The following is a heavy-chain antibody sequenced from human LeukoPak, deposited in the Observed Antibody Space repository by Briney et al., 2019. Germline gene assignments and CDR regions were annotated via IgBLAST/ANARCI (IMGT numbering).Heavy chain of an antibody. CDR3: ARVHGSVSYSGYYMDV. V-gene: IGHV3-7*01. CDR1: GFTFSDYG. D-gene: IGHD3-10*01. Sequence: AGSLRLSCAASGFTFSDYGLHWVRQAPGKGLEWVANIKQDGSENYNLDSVKGGFTIARDTDKNSLYLQINSLRADDTAVYYGARVHGSVSYSGYYMDVWGKGTTVTISS. J-gene: IGHJ6*03. CDR2: IKQDGSEN.